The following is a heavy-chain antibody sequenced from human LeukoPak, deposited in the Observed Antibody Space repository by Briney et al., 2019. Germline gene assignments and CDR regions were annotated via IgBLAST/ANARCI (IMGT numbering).Heavy chain of an antibody. D-gene: IGHD2-2*01. Sequence: PSETLSLTCAVSGGSISRSNWWTWVRQAPGKGLEWIGEICHTGVTNYNPSLKSRVTISVDTSKNQFSLKLSSVTAADTAVYYCARGYCSSTSCYGWGVFAYYGMDVWGQGTTVTVSS. CDR3: ARGYCSSTSCYGWGVFAYYGMDV. CDR2: ICHTGVT. CDR1: GGSISRSNW. V-gene: IGHV4-4*02. J-gene: IGHJ6*02.